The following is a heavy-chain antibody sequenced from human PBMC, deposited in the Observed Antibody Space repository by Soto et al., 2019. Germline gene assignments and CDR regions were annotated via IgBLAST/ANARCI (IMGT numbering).Heavy chain of an antibody. D-gene: IGHD3-9*01. Sequence: QVTLKESGPVLVKPTETLTLTCTVSGFSLSNARMGVSWIRQPPGKALEWLAHIFSNDEKSYSTSLKSRLTISKXXSXSPXLLSMTDMDPVDTATYYCARTNQLRYFDLGNAFDIWGQGTMVTVSS. CDR2: IFSNDEK. CDR1: GFSLSNARMG. J-gene: IGHJ3*02. CDR3: ARTNQLRYFDLGNAFDI. V-gene: IGHV2-26*01.